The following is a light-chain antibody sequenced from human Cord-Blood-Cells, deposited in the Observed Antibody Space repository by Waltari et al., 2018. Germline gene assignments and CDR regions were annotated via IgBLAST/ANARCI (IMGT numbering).Light chain of an antibody. CDR1: QSISSY. CDR3: QQSYSTPLLT. J-gene: IGKJ4*01. V-gene: IGKV1-39*01. Sequence: IEITESPPSLSASVGERVPITCRASQSISSYLNWYQQKPGKAPKLLIYAASSLQSGVPSRFSGSGSGTDFTLTISSLQPEDFATYYCQQSYSTPLLTFGGGTKVEIK. CDR2: AAS.